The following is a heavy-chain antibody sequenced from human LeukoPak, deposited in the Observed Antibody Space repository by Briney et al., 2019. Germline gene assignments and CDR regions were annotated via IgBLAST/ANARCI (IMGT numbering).Heavy chain of an antibody. CDR2: INPNNGGT. J-gene: IGHJ6*02. CDR1: GYTFTDYY. Sequence: GASVKVSCKASGYTFTDYYMHWVRQAPGQGLEWMGWINPNNGGTTYAQNFQGRVTMTRDTSISTAYMELSRLRSDDSAIYYCTRDHCSFVNCYEDYYSGMDVWGQGTTVTVSS. V-gene: IGHV1-2*02. D-gene: IGHD2-15*01. CDR3: TRDHCSFVNCYEDYYSGMDV.